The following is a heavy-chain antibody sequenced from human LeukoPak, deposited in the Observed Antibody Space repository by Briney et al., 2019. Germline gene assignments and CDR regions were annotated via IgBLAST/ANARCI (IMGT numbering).Heavy chain of an antibody. CDR3: ARDVAAAGYFDY. CDR1: GFTVSGNY. J-gene: IGHJ4*02. D-gene: IGHD6-13*01. V-gene: IGHV3-53*01. Sequence: RGSLRLSCAASGFTVSGNYMSWVRQAPGKGLEWVSVIYSGGSTYYADSVKGRFTISRDNSKNTLYLQMNYLSAEDTAVYYCARDVAAAGYFDYWGQGTLVTVSS. CDR2: IYSGGST.